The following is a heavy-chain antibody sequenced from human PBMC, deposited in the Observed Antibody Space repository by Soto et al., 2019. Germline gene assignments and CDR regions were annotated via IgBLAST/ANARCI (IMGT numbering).Heavy chain of an antibody. CDR1: GGSISSGDYY. CDR3: ARYRYDSSGYYLDY. CDR2: IYYSGST. D-gene: IGHD3-22*01. Sequence: SETLSLTCTVSGGSISSGDYYWSWIRQPPGKGLEWIGYIYYSGSTYYNPSLKSRVTISVDTSKNQFSLKLSSVTAADTAVYYCARYRYDSSGYYLDYWGQGTLVTVSS. J-gene: IGHJ4*02. V-gene: IGHV4-30-4*01.